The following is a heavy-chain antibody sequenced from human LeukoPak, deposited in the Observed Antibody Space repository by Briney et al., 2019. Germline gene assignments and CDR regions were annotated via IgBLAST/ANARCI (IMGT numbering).Heavy chain of an antibody. CDR3: ASVRLEWLWDTAWGEYYYYYMDV. D-gene: IGHD3-3*01. V-gene: IGHV4-4*07. Sequence: PSETLSLTCTVSGGSISSYYWSWIRQPAGKGLEWIGRIYTSGSTNYNPSLKSRVTMSVDTSKNQFSLKLSSVTAADTAVYYCASVRLEWLWDTAWGEYYYYYMDVWGKGTTVTVSS. J-gene: IGHJ6*03. CDR2: IYTSGST. CDR1: GGSISSYY.